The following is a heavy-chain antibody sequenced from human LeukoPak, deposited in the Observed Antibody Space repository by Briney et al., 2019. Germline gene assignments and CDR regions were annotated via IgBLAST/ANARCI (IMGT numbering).Heavy chain of an antibody. V-gene: IGHV4-59*08. CDR1: GDSISSFY. J-gene: IGHJ4*02. Sequence: SETLSLTCTVSGDSISSFYWSWIRQPPGKELEWIGFMYSYGSTNYNPSLKSRVTISIDTSKNQFSLKVNSVPAADTAVYYCARKVGMSFDYWGQGSLVTVSS. CDR3: ARKVGMSFDY. D-gene: IGHD1-26*01. CDR2: MYSYGST.